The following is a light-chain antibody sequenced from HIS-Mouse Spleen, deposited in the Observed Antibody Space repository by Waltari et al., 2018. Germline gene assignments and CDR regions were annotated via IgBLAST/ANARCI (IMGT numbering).Light chain of an antibody. CDR3: QQLNSYPPT. CDR1: QGISSY. J-gene: IGKJ1*01. V-gene: IGKV1-9*01. CDR2: AAS. Sequence: DIQLTPSPSFLSASVGDRVTLTCRASQGISSYLAWYQQKPGKAPKLLIYAASTLQSGVPSRFSGSGSGTEFTLTISSLQPEDFATYYCQQLNSYPPTFGQGTKVEIK.